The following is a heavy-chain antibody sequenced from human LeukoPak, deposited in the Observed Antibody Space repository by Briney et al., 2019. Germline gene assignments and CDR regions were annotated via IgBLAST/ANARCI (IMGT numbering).Heavy chain of an antibody. CDR2: ISAYNGNT. J-gene: IGHJ6*02. V-gene: IGHV1-18*01. CDR1: GYTFTSYA. D-gene: IGHD6-6*01. CDR3: ARGSRYSSSSKAPYYYYGMDV. Sequence: ASVKVSCKASGYTFTSYAMHWVRQAPGQRLEWMGWISAYNGNTNYAQKLQGGVTMTTDTSTSTAYMELRSLRSDDTAVYYCARGSRYSSSSKAPYYYYGMDVWGQGTTVTVSS.